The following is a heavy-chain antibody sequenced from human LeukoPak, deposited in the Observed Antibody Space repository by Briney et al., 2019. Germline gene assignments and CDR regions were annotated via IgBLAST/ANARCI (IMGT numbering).Heavy chain of an antibody. D-gene: IGHD6-13*01. CDR1: GFTFSSYW. J-gene: IGHJ3*02. Sequence: PGGSLRLSCAASGFTFSSYWMSWVRQAPGKGLQWVANIKRDGSEKYYVDSVKGRFTISRGNAKNSLSLQMNSLRAEDTAVYYCARYSSSWHAYDIWGQGTMATVSA. V-gene: IGHV3-7*05. CDR3: ARYSSSWHAYDI. CDR2: IKRDGSEK.